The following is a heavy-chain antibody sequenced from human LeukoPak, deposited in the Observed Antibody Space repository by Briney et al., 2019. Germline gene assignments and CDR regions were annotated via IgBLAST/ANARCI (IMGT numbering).Heavy chain of an antibody. J-gene: IGHJ5*02. CDR1: GGSFSGYY. Sequence: SETLSLTCTVYGGSFSGYYWSWIRRPPGMGLEWIGEINHSGSTNYNPSLKSRVTISVDTSKNQFSLKLSSVTAADTAVYYCARGYSSGWYYSGRHYNWFDPWAREPWSPSPQ. V-gene: IGHV4-34*01. CDR3: ARGYSSGWYYSGRHYNWFDP. D-gene: IGHD6-19*01. CDR2: INHSGST.